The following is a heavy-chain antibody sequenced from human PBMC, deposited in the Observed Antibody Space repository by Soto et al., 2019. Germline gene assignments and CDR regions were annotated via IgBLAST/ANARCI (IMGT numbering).Heavy chain of an antibody. J-gene: IGHJ6*02. CDR1: GGTFSSYT. CDR2: IIPILGIA. V-gene: IGHV1-69*04. Sequence: GASVKVSCKASGGTFSSYTISWVRQAPGQGLEWMGRIIPILGIANYAQKFQGRVTITADKSTSTAYMELSSLRSEDTAVYYCARDEQQWAAPVANYYYYGMDVWGQGTTVTVYS. CDR3: ARDEQQWAAPVANYYYYGMDV. D-gene: IGHD6-19*01.